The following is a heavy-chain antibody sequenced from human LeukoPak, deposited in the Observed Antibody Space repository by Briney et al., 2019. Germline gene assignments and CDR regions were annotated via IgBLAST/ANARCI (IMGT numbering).Heavy chain of an antibody. CDR3: AKDQFKPSGISMLRGVRGYYYNMDV. CDR2: VSYDGSYN. J-gene: IGHJ6*03. V-gene: IGHV3-30*04. CDR1: GFTFRNYA. D-gene: IGHD3-10*01. Sequence: GGSLRLSCAASGFTFRNYAIDWVRQAPGKGLEWVAVVSYDGSYNSYADSVKGRFTISRDNSKNTLYLQMNSLRAENTAVYFCAKDQFKPSGISMLRGVRGYYYNMDVWGKGTTVTISS.